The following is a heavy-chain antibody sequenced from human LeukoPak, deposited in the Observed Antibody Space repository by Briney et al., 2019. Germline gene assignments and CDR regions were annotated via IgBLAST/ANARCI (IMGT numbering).Heavy chain of an antibody. CDR1: GYTFSDYD. J-gene: IGHJ6*03. V-gene: IGHV1-8*01. Sequence: ASVKVSCKASGYTFSDYDVNWVRQAPGHGLEWMGWMNPTSGDTGYAQKFQGRVTMTRSMSRNTAYMELSRLRSEDTAGYFCARVVMKAFYYYYMDVWGKGTTIIISS. CDR3: ARVVMKAFYYYYMDV. D-gene: IGHD2-21*01. CDR2: MNPTSGDT.